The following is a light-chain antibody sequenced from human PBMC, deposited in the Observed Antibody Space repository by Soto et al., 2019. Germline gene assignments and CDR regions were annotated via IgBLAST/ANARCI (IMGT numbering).Light chain of an antibody. V-gene: IGKV1-33*01. CDR1: QDISNH. CDR3: QHYDNLPLT. CDR2: DAS. Sequence: DIQMTQSPSSLSASVGDRVTITCQASQDISNHVNWYQQKPGKAPKLLIFDASNLETGVPSRFSGSGSGTDFTFPISSLQPEDVATYYCQHYDNLPLTFGGGTKVEIK. J-gene: IGKJ4*01.